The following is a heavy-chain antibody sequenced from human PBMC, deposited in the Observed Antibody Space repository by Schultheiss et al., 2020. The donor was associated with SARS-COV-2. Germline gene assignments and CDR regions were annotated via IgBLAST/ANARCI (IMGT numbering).Heavy chain of an antibody. CDR1: GFTFSSYA. D-gene: IGHD3-10*01. J-gene: IGHJ6*02. CDR2: ISYDGSNK. Sequence: GGSLRLSCAASGFTFSSYAMHWVRQAPGKGLEWVAVISYDGSNKYYADSVKGRFTISRDNSKNTLYLQMNSLRAEDTAVYYCARDRGIRGMDVWGQGTTVTVSS. V-gene: IGHV3-30-3*01. CDR3: ARDRGIRGMDV.